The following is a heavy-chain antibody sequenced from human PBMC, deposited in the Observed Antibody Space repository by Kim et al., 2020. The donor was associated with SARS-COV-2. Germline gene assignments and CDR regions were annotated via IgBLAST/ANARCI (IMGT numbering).Heavy chain of an antibody. Sequence: GGSLRLSCAASGFTFSSYSMNWVRQAPGKGLEWVSSISSSSSYIYYADSVKGRFTISRDNAKNSLYLQMNSLRAEDTAVYYCARVTIQGIIHYYYGMDVWGQGTTVTVSS. J-gene: IGHJ6*02. D-gene: IGHD3-3*01. CDR3: ARVTIQGIIHYYYGMDV. V-gene: IGHV3-21*01. CDR2: ISSSSSYI. CDR1: GFTFSSYS.